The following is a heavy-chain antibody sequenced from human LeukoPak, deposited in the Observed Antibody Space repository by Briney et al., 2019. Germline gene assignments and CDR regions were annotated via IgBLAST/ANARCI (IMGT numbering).Heavy chain of an antibody. D-gene: IGHD6-6*01. J-gene: IGHJ4*02. CDR3: ASHGSTVKGSSSYVCDY. V-gene: IGHV1-18*01. CDR2: ISAYNGNT. Sequence: ASVKVSCKASGYTFTSYGISWVRQAPGQGLEWMGWISAYNGNTNYAQKLQGRVTMTTDTSTSTAYMELRSLRSDDTAVYYCASHGSTVKGSSSYVCDYWGQGTLVTVSS. CDR1: GYTFTSYG.